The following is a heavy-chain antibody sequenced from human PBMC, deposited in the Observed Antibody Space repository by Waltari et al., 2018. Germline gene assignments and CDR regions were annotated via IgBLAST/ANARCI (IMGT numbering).Heavy chain of an antibody. J-gene: IGHJ4*02. V-gene: IGHV3-33*01. Sequence: QVQLVESGGGVVQPGRSLRLSCAASGFTFSSYGMHWVRQAPGKGLEWVAVIWYDGSNKYYADSVKGRFTISRDNSKNTLYLQMNSLRAEDTAVYYCASGQLWSRIIDYWGQGTLVTVSS. CDR2: IWYDGSNK. CDR3: ASGQLWSRIIDY. D-gene: IGHD5-18*01. CDR1: GFTFSSYG.